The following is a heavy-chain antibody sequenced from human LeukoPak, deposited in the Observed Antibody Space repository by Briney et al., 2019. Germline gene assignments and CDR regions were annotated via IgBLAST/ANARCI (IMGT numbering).Heavy chain of an antibody. CDR2: ISAAGGIT. CDR1: GFTFSSYA. J-gene: IGHJ4*02. D-gene: IGHD2-15*01. Sequence: GGSLRLSCAASGFTFSSYAMSWVCQAPGKGLEWVSTISAAGGITYYADSVKGRFTISRDNSKNTLFLQMSSLRAEDTAVYYCAGYYCSSGTCRKYLDYWGQGTLVTVSS. V-gene: IGHV3-23*01. CDR3: AGYYCSSGTCRKYLDY.